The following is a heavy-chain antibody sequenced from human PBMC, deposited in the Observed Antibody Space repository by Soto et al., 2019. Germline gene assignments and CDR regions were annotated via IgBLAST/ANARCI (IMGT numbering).Heavy chain of an antibody. Sequence: QIQLVQSGAEAKKPGSSVKVSCKASGGTFFNYALAWVRQAPGQGLEWMGGFIPIFGTTNTTQKFQGRLTMTADEATSTAYMELRSLRPDDTAVYYCASHGEQDYYDRGGYGWGQGTLVTVSS. CDR3: ASHGEQDYYDRGGYG. CDR2: FIPIFGTT. V-gene: IGHV1-69*12. CDR1: GGTFFNYA. J-gene: IGHJ1*01. D-gene: IGHD3-22*01.